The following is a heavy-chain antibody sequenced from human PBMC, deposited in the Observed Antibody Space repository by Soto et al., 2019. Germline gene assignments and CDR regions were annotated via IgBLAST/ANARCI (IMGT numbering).Heavy chain of an antibody. V-gene: IGHV3-33*01. Sequence: GGSLRLSCAASRFTFSTYGMHWVRQAPGKGLEWVAVIWYDGSNKYYADSVKGRFTISRDNSKNTLYLQMNSLRAEDTAVYYCARDFDRSRDGSVFDYWGQGTLVTVSS. CDR3: ARDFDRSRDGSVFDY. J-gene: IGHJ4*02. CDR1: RFTFSTYG. CDR2: IWYDGSNK. D-gene: IGHD6-25*01.